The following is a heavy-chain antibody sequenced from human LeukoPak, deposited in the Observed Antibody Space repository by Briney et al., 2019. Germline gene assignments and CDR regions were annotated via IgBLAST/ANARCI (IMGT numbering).Heavy chain of an antibody. J-gene: IGHJ6*02. CDR2: IWYDGSNK. Sequence: GGSLRLSCGASGFTFSTYGMHWVRQAPGKGLEWVAVIWYDGSNKYYADSVKGRFTISRDNSKNTLYLQMNSLRAEDTAVYYCAGLVVPGYYYYYGMDVWGQGTTVTVSS. V-gene: IGHV3-33*01. CDR3: AGLVVPGYYYYYGMDV. CDR1: GFTFSTYG. D-gene: IGHD2-15*01.